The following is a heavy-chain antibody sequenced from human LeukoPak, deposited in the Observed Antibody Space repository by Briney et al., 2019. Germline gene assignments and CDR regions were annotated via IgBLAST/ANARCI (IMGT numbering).Heavy chain of an antibody. CDR1: GFPVISNF. D-gene: IGHD2/OR15-2a*01. CDR3: ARDCCNSAWYSD. J-gene: IGHJ4*02. CDR2: IYSDSNT. V-gene: IGHV3-53*01. Sequence: PGGSLRLSCAASGFPVISNFMTWVRQAPGKGLEWVSFIYSDSNTYYADSVKGRFTISRDNSKNTLYLQMNSLRAEDTAVYYCARDCCNSAWYSDWGQGTLVTVSS.